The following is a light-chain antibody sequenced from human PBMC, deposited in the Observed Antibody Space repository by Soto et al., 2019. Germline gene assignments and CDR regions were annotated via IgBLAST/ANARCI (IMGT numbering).Light chain of an antibody. V-gene: IGLV2-14*01. Sequence: QSALTQPASVSGSPGQSITISCTGTSSDVGGYNYVSWFQQLPGKAPKVMFYEVSNRPSGVSNRFSASKSGNTASLTISGLQAEDEADYYCAAWDGSLSSYVFGTGTKLTVL. CDR3: AAWDGSLSSYV. J-gene: IGLJ1*01. CDR2: EVS. CDR1: SSDVGGYNY.